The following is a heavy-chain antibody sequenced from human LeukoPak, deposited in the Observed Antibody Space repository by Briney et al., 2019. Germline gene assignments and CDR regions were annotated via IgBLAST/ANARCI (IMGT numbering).Heavy chain of an antibody. J-gene: IGHJ5*02. Sequence: SETLSLTCAVYGGSFRGYYWSWIRQPPGKGLEWIGEINHSGSTNYNPSLKSRVTISVDTSKNQFSLKLSSVTAADTAVYYCARGGVKGVLMVYATNWFDPWGQGTLVTVSS. CDR1: GGSFRGYY. CDR2: INHSGST. V-gene: IGHV4-34*01. D-gene: IGHD2-8*01. CDR3: ARGGVKGVLMVYATNWFDP.